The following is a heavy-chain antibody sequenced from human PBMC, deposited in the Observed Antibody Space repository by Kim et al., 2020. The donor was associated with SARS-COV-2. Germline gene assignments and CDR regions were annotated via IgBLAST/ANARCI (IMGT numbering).Heavy chain of an antibody. CDR1: GFTFSSYA. CDR2: ISGSGGST. D-gene: IGHD2-8*01. J-gene: IGHJ3*02. Sequence: GGSLRLSCAASGFTFSSYAMSWVRQAPGKGLEWVSAISGSGGSTYYADSVKGRFTISRDNSKNTLYLQMNSLRAEDTAVYYCAKGLGYCTNGVCYIAFDIWGQGTMVTVSS. V-gene: IGHV3-23*01. CDR3: AKGLGYCTNGVCYIAFDI.